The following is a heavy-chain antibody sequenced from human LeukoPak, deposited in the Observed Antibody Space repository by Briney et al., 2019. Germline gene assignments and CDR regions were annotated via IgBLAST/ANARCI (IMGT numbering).Heavy chain of an antibody. D-gene: IGHD3-10*01. Sequence: PSETLSLTCTVSGGSISSYYWSWFRQPPGKGLEWIGYVYYSGSTKYNPSLKSRVTISVDTSQNLFSLKLSSVTAADTALYFCAKVTMVRGAPDYWGQGTLVTVSS. V-gene: IGHV4-59*01. CDR2: VYYSGST. CDR1: GGSISSYY. CDR3: AKVTMVRGAPDY. J-gene: IGHJ4*02.